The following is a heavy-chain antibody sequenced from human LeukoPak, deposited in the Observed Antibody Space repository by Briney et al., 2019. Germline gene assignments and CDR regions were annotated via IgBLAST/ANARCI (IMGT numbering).Heavy chain of an antibody. D-gene: IGHD3-22*01. V-gene: IGHV3-30-3*01. Sequence: GGSLRLSCAASGFTFSSYAMHWVRQAPGKGLEWVAVISYDGSNKYYADSVKGRFTISRDNSKNTPYLQMNSLRAEDTAVYYCARGDLYYDSSGYYWGQGTLVTVSS. CDR1: GFTFSSYA. J-gene: IGHJ4*02. CDR2: ISYDGSNK. CDR3: ARGDLYYDSSGYY.